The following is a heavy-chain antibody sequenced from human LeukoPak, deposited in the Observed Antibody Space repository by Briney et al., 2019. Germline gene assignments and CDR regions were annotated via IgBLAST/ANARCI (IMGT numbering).Heavy chain of an antibody. CDR2: ISSSSSYI. Sequence: GGSLRLSCAASGFTFSSYSMNWVRQAPGKGLEWVSSISSSSSYIYYADSVKGRFTISRDNAKNSLYLQMNSLRAEDTAVYYCAREGPYSGYEWYWGQGTLVTVSS. D-gene: IGHD5-12*01. V-gene: IGHV3-21*01. J-gene: IGHJ4*02. CDR1: GFTFSSYS. CDR3: AREGPYSGYEWY.